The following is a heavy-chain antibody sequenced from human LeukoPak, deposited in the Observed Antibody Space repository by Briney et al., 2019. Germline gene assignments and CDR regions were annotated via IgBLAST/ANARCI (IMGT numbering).Heavy chain of an antibody. CDR3: ARDRKDYDFWSGYQPGENWFDP. D-gene: IGHD3-3*01. CDR2: IYYSGST. Sequence: SETLSLTCTVSGGSISSGSYYWGWIRQPPGKGLEWIGSIYYSGSTYYNPSLKSRVTISVDTSKNQFSLKLSSVTAADTAVYYCARDRKDYDFWSGYQPGENWFDPWGQGTLVTVSS. CDR1: GGSISSGSYY. V-gene: IGHV4-39*07. J-gene: IGHJ5*02.